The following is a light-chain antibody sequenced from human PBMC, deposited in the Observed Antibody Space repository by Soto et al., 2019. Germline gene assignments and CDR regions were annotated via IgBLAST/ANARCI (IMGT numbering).Light chain of an antibody. CDR1: QIISSF. J-gene: IGKJ4*01. Sequence: DIHLTQSPSFLSASVGYRFTITCRASQIISSFLAWYQQKPGKAPNLLMYAASTLQSGVPSRFSGGESGTEYTLTIRSLQPEDFATYYCQQYNHYSGLTFGGGTTGDIK. CDR3: QQYNHYSGLT. CDR2: AAS. V-gene: IGKV1-9*01.